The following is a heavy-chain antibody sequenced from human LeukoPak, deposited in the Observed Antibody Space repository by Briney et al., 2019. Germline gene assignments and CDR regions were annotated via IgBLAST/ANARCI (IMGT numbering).Heavy chain of an antibody. CDR1: GYTFISYG. D-gene: IGHD2-15*01. V-gene: IGHV1-18*01. CDR3: ARDTALTTIVGGPGY. Sequence: ASVKVSCKASGYTFISYGITWVRQAPGQGLEWMGWISAYNGNTHYAERLQDRVTMTTDTSTSTAYMELRSLRSDDTAIYYCARDTALTTIVGGPGYWGQGTLVIVSS. J-gene: IGHJ4*02. CDR2: ISAYNGNT.